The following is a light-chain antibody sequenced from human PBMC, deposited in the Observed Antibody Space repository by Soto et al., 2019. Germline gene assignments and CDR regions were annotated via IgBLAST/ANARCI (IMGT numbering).Light chain of an antibody. V-gene: IGLV1-44*01. CDR3: AVWDDSLNGVL. CDR1: SSNIGGNL. J-gene: IGLJ2*01. Sequence: QLVLTQSPSTSGTPGQRVTISCSGSSSNIGGNLVNWYQQIPGTAPKILIYNNNQRPSGVPDRFSGSKSGTSASLAISGLQSEDEADYYCAVWDDSLNGVLFGGGTKVTVL. CDR2: NNN.